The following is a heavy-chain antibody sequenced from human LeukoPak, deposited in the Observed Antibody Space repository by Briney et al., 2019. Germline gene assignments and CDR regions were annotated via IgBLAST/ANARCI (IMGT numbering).Heavy chain of an antibody. V-gene: IGHV3-30*03. CDR2: ISYDGSNE. J-gene: IGHJ5*02. CDR3: ARGVSSWYHLMAWFDP. Sequence: GGSLRLSCAASGFTFSSYSMNWVRQAPGKGLEWVAIISYDGSNEYYADSVKGRFTISRDNSKNTLYLQMNSLRAADTAVYYCARGVSSWYHLMAWFDPWGQGTLVTVSS. D-gene: IGHD6-13*01. CDR1: GFTFSSYS.